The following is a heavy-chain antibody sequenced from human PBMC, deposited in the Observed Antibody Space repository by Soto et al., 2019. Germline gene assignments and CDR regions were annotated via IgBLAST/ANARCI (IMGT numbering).Heavy chain of an antibody. D-gene: IGHD2-8*01. CDR1: GGSFSNYY. CDR3: ARENPIVLMVYAKGSRWFDP. V-gene: IGHV4-34*01. Sequence: NPSETLSLTCAIYGGSFSNYYWNWIRQPPGKGLEWMGKINHNGSTNYSPSLKSRLTISVGTSKNQFSLKLSSVTAADTAVYYCARENPIVLMVYAKGSRWFDPWGQGTLVTVSS. J-gene: IGHJ5*02. CDR2: INHNGST.